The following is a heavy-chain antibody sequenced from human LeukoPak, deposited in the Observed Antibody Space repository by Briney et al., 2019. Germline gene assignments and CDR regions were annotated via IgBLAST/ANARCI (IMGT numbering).Heavy chain of an antibody. D-gene: IGHD2-8*01. J-gene: IGHJ6*03. V-gene: IGHV1-8*01. Sequence: ASVKVSCKASGYTFTSYDINWVRQATGQGLEWMGWMNPNSGNTGYAQKFQGRVTMTRNTSISTAYMELSSLRSEDTAEYCCARGTQNGYYYYYYMDVWGKGTTVTVSS. CDR3: ARGTQNGYYYYYYMDV. CDR1: GYTFTSYD. CDR2: MNPNSGNT.